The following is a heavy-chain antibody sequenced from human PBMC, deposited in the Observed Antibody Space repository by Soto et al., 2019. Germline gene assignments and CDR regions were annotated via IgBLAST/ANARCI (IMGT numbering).Heavy chain of an antibody. CDR1: GYTFTSYA. CDR2: INAGNGNT. D-gene: IGHD2-15*01. Sequence: ASVKVSCKASGYTFTSYAMHWVRQAPGQRLEWMGWINAGNGNTKYSQKFQGRVTITRDTSASTAYMELSSLRSEDTAVYYCAREPDIVVAIGMDVWAQGTTVTVSS. V-gene: IGHV1-3*01. CDR3: AREPDIVVAIGMDV. J-gene: IGHJ6*02.